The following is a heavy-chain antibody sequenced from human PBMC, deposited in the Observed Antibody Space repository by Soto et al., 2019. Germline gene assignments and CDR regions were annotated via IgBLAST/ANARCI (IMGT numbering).Heavy chain of an antibody. V-gene: IGHV6-1*01. CDR1: GDSVSSNSVA. D-gene: IGHD7-27*01. J-gene: IGHJ4*02. Sequence: QVQLQQSGPGLVKPSQTLSLTCAISGDSVSSNSVAWNWIRQSPARGLEWLGRTYYRTKWYNHYAVSVKSRIAVNTDISKNQFSLQLNSVTPEDTAVYYCAREVTGEFDYWGQGTLVTVSS. CDR2: TYYRTKWYN. CDR3: AREVTGEFDY.